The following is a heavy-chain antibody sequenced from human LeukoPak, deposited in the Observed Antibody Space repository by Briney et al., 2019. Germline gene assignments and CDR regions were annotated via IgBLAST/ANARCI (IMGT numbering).Heavy chain of an antibody. CDR1: GGSISSGSYS. V-gene: IGHV4-61*02. J-gene: IGHJ4*02. CDR2: IYTSGST. CDR3: ARWYYDGSGYNDY. Sequence: SQTLSLTCIVPGGSISSGSYSWSWIRQPAGKGLEWIGRIYTSGSTNYNPSLKSRVTISVDTSKNQFPLKLSSVTAADTAVYYCARWYYDGSGYNDYWGQGTLVTVSS. D-gene: IGHD3-22*01.